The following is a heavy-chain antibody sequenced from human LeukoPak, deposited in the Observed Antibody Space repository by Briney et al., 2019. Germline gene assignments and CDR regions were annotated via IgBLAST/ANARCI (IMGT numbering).Heavy chain of an antibody. CDR1: GFTFSNYG. CDR2: IQYDGGNK. J-gene: IGHJ4*02. V-gene: IGHV3-30*02. Sequence: PGGSLRLSCAASGFTFSNYGMHWVRQSPGKGLEWVAFIQYDGGNKYYADSVKGRFTISRDASKSTLYLQMNSLRPEDTAVYYCAKDYYQLHAGDFDYWGQGTLVTVSS. CDR3: AKDYYQLHAGDFDY. D-gene: IGHD3-22*01.